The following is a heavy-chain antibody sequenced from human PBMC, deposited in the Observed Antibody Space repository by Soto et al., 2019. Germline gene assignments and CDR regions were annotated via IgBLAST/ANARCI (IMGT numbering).Heavy chain of an antibody. CDR2: ISAYNGNT. J-gene: IGHJ5*02. Sequence: ASVKVSCKASGYTFTIYGISCVLQSPLQWLEWMGCISAYNGNTNYAQKLQGRVTMTTDTSTSTAYMELRSLRSDDTAVYYCARVGYCSSTSCHNWFDPWGQGTLVTVSS. CDR1: GYTFTIYG. V-gene: IGHV1-18*01. CDR3: ARVGYCSSTSCHNWFDP. D-gene: IGHD2-2*01.